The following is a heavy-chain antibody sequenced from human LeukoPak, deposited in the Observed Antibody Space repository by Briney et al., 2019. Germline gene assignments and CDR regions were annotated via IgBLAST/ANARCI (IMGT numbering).Heavy chain of an antibody. J-gene: IGHJ4*02. CDR1: GGSIDSYY. CDR2: IYYSGST. Sequence: SETLSLTCSVSGGSIDSYYLSWIRQPPGKGLEWIGYIYYSGSTNYNPSLKSRVTISLDTSKNQFSLKLSSVTAADTAVYYCARDSEVSSGWYPFDYWGQGTLVTVSS. D-gene: IGHD6-19*01. V-gene: IGHV4-59*01. CDR3: ARDSEVSSGWYPFDY.